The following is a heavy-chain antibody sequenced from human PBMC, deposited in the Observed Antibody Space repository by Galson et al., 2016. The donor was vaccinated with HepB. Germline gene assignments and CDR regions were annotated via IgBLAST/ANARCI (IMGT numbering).Heavy chain of an antibody. CDR2: IWFDASNK. CDR3: ARERGYVLGSYRYPHYYGMDV. Sequence: SLRLSCAASGFMFSNYGMHWVRQAPGKGLEWVADIWFDASNKYHGDSAKGRFTISRDNSKNMLYLQMNSLRAEDTAVYYCARERGYVLGSYRYPHYYGMDVWGQGTTVTVSS. D-gene: IGHD3-16*02. J-gene: IGHJ6*02. V-gene: IGHV3-33*01. CDR1: GFMFSNYG.